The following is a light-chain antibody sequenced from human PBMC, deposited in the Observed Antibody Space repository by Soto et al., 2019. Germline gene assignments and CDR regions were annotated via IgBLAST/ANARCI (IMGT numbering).Light chain of an antibody. V-gene: IGKV3-15*01. J-gene: IGKJ1*01. CDR1: QTINNN. CDR2: GAS. Sequence: IVWSHTPNTLSLSQGERATLSCRASQTINNNVAWYQLKDGQVPRLVIYGASTRATDIPARFSGSGSGTEFTLTVCILQAEDFAEYHCQQYNKLPQTFGQGTKVDIK. CDR3: QQYNKLPQT.